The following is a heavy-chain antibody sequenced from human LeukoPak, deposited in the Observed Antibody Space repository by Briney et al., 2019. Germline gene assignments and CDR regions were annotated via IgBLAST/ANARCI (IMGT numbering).Heavy chain of an antibody. V-gene: IGHV1-2*02. CDR2: INPNSGGT. J-gene: IGHJ6*03. CDR3: AREYSSSGSYYYYYYMDV. D-gene: IGHD6-6*01. CDR1: GYAFTGYY. Sequence: ASVKVSCKASGYAFTGYYMHWVRQAPGQGLEWMGWINPNSGGTNYAQKFQGRVTMTTDTSTSTAYMELRSLRSDDTAVYYCAREYSSSGSYYYYYYMDVWGKGTTVTVSS.